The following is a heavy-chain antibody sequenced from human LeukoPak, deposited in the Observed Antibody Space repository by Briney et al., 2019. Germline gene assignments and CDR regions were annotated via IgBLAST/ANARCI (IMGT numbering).Heavy chain of an antibody. Sequence: SETLSLTCTVSGGSISGYYWSWIRQPPGKGLEWIGYIYYSGSTNYNPSLKSRVTISVDTSKNQFSLKLSSVTAADTAVYYCARLVAGTGEYNFDYWGQGTLVTVSS. CDR3: ARLVAGTGEYNFDY. D-gene: IGHD6-19*01. V-gene: IGHV4-59*08. J-gene: IGHJ4*02. CDR1: GGSISGYY. CDR2: IYYSGST.